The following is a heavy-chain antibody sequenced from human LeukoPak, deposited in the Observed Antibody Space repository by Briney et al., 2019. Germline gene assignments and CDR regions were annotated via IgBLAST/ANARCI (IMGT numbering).Heavy chain of an antibody. J-gene: IGHJ5*02. CDR2: ISAYNGNT. CDR3: ARGYCSSTSCLVRFLEWSSPFDP. CDR1: GYTFTSYG. V-gene: IGHV1-18*01. Sequence: GASVKVSCKASGYTFTSYGISWVRQAPGQGLEWMGWISAYNGNTNYAQKLQGRVTMTTDTPTSTAYMELRSLRSDDTAVYYCARGYCSSTSCLVRFLEWSSPFDPWGQGTLVTVSS. D-gene: IGHD2-2*01.